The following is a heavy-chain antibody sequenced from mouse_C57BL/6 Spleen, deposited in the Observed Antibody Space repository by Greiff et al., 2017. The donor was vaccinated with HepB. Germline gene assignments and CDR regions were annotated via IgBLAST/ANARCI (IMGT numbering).Heavy chain of an antibody. CDR3: ARKTYGSSYNYAMDY. J-gene: IGHJ4*01. Sequence: EVQLVESGGGLVKPGGSLKLSCAASGFTFSDYGMHWVRQAPEKGLEWVAYISSGSSTIYYADTVKGRFTISRDNAKNTLFLQMTSLRSEDTAMYYCARKTYGSSYNYAMDYWGQGTSVTVSS. D-gene: IGHD1-1*01. CDR2: ISSGSSTI. V-gene: IGHV5-17*01. CDR1: GFTFSDYG.